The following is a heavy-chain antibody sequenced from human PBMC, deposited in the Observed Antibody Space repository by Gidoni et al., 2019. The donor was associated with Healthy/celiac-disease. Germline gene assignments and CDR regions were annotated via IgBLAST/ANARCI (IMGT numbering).Heavy chain of an antibody. Sequence: EVQLVQSGAEVKKPGESLKIPCKGSGYSFTSYWIGWVRQMPGKGLGWMGSIYPGESDTRYSPSFQGQVTISVDKSISTAYLQWSSLKASDTAMYDCARLAPSSTSEDNWFDPWGQGTLVTVSS. CDR1: GYSFTSYW. V-gene: IGHV5-51*03. J-gene: IGHJ5*02. CDR3: ARLAPSSTSEDNWFDP. CDR2: IYPGESDT. D-gene: IGHD2-2*01.